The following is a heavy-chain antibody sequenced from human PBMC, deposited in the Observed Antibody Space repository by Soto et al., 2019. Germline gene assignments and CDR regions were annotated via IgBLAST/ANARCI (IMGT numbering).Heavy chain of an antibody. CDR2: ISGSGGST. CDR1: GFTFSSYA. Sequence: EVQLLESGGGLVQPGGSLRLSCAASGFTFSSYAMSWVRQAPGKGLEWVSAISGSGGSTYYADSVKGRFTIARDNSTTTLYLQMNSLRAEDTAVYYCATRAYYCDSSGYFGYWGQGTLVTVSS. CDR3: ATRAYYCDSSGYFGY. V-gene: IGHV3-23*01. J-gene: IGHJ4*02. D-gene: IGHD3-22*01.